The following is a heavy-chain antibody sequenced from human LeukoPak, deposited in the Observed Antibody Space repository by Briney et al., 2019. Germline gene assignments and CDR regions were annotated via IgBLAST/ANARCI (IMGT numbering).Heavy chain of an antibody. D-gene: IGHD3-22*01. CDR2: INPSGGST. J-gene: IGHJ4*02. CDR1: GYTFTSYY. Sequence: ASVKVSCKASGYTFTSYYMHWVRQAPGQGLEWMGIINPSGGSTSYAQKFQGRVTMTRDTSTSTVYMELSSLRSEDTAVYYCARGQAGYDSSGYSGGACDYWGQGTLVTVSS. V-gene: IGHV1-46*01. CDR3: ARGQAGYDSSGYSGGACDY.